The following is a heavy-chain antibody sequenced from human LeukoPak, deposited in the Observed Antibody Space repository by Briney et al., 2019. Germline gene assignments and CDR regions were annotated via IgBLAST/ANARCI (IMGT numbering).Heavy chain of an antibody. CDR1: GGSISSYH. V-gene: IGHV4-59*08. CDR3: THSGSYGDDACDI. J-gene: IGHJ3*02. D-gene: IGHD3-10*01. CDR2: IYYSGST. Sequence: SETLSLTCTVSGGSISSYHWSWLRQPPGKGLEWIGYIYYSGSTNYNPSLKSRVTISVDTSKNQFYLKLSSVTAADTAVYYCTHSGSYGDDACDIWGQGTMVTVSS.